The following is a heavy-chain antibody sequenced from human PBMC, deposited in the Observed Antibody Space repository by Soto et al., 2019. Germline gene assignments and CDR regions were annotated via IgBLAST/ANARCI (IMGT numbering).Heavy chain of an antibody. D-gene: IGHD6-13*01. V-gene: IGHV1-18*04. CDR3: ARVIGSAYSSSWYWFDP. J-gene: IGHJ5*02. CDR1: GYTFTSYG. Sequence: ASVKVSCKASGYTFTSYGISWVRQAPGQGLEWMGWISAHNGNTNYAQKLQGRVTMTTDTSTSTAYMELRSLRSDDTAVYYCARVIGSAYSSSWYWFDPWGQGTLVTVSS. CDR2: ISAHNGNT.